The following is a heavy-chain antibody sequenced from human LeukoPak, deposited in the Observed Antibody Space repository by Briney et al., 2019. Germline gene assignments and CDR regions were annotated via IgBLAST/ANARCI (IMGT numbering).Heavy chain of an antibody. CDR3: ARTAAGTTRD. Sequence: GGSLRLSCAASGFTFSSYWMNWARQAPGKGLEWVASINHNGNVNYYVDSVKGRFTISRDNAKNSLYLQMSNLRAEDTAVYYCARTAAGTTRDWGQGTLVTVSS. V-gene: IGHV3-7*03. CDR2: INHNGNVN. D-gene: IGHD6-13*01. J-gene: IGHJ4*02. CDR1: GFTFSSYW.